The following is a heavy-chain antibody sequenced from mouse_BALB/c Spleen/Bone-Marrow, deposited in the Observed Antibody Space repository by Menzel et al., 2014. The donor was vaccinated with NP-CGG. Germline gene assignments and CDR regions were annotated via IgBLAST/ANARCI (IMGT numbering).Heavy chain of an antibody. J-gene: IGHJ2*01. CDR3: ARWGWSFDY. CDR1: GYTFSDYW. CDR2: ILPGSGST. V-gene: IGHV1-9*01. D-gene: IGHD2-3*01. Sequence: VQLQQSGAELMKPGASVKMSCKATGYTFSDYWIEWVKQRPGHGLEWIGEILPGSGSTNCNKKFKGKATFTVEASSNTAYMHLSSLTSEDSAVYFCARWGWSFDYWSQGTTLTVSS.